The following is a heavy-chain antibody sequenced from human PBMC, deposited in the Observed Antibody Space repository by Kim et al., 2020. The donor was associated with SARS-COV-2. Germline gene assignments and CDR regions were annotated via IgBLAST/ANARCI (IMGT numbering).Heavy chain of an antibody. V-gene: IGHV3-74*01. D-gene: IGHD4-4*01. CDR3: IRDPDYSKGASFDY. Sequence: GGSLRLSCAASGFTFRTYWMHWVRQVPGKGLVWVSRINDDGSVTTYADLVKGRFTISTDNSKNMMYLQMNSLRAEDTAVYYCIRDPDYSKGASFDYWGQG. CDR1: GFTFRTYW. CDR2: INDDGSVT. J-gene: IGHJ4*02.